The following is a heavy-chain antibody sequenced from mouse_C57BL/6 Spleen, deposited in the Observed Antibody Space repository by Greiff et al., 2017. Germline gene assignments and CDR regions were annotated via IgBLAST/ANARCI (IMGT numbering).Heavy chain of an antibody. J-gene: IGHJ4*01. CDR3: ARDGCYAMDY. CDR1: GYTFTSYT. V-gene: IGHV1-4*01. CDR2: INPSSGYT. Sequence: VMLVESGAELARPGASVKMSCKASGYTFTSYTMHWVNQRPGQGLEWIGYINPSSGYTKYNQKFKDKATLTADKSSSTAYMHLSSLTSEDSAVYYCARDGCYAMDYWGQGTSVTVSS. D-gene: IGHD2-3*01.